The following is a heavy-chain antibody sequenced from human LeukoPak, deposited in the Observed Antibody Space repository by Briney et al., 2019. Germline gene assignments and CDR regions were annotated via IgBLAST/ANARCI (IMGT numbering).Heavy chain of an antibody. J-gene: IGHJ4*02. V-gene: IGHV3-23*01. CDR2: ISGNGGST. CDR1: GFTFSNYA. Sequence: GGSLRLSCAASGFTFSNYAMSWVRQAPGKGLEWVSSISGNGGSTFYADSVKGRFPISRDNSKNTLYLQMNNLRAGDTAVYYCAKGGAMYYYESSGYYDYWGQGTLVTVSS. CDR3: AKGGAMYYYESSGYYDY. D-gene: IGHD3-22*01.